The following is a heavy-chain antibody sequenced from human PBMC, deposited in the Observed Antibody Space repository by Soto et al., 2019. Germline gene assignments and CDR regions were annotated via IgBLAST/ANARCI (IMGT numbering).Heavy chain of an antibody. Sequence: PGGSLRLSCAASGFSFTDNWMHWVRQAPGKGLEWVGRIKSRADGETTDYAAPVKGRFTISRDDSRDTFYLEMNSLKSEDTAMYYCITYCDFGSGXYPHWGQGVLVTVSX. D-gene: IGHD3-3*01. CDR2: IKSRADGETT. CDR1: GFSFTDNW. CDR3: ITYCDFGSGXYPH. V-gene: IGHV3-15*07. J-gene: IGHJ4*02.